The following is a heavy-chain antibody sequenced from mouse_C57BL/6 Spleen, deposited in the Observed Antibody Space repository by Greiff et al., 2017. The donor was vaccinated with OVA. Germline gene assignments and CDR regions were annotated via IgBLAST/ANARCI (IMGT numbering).Heavy chain of an antibody. J-gene: IGHJ3*01. CDR2: ISDGGSYT. CDR1: GFTFSSYA. V-gene: IGHV5-4*01. D-gene: IGHD2-2*01. Sequence: EVQRVESGGGLVKPGGSLKLSCAASGFTFSSYAMSWVRQTPEKRLEWVATISDGGSYTYYPDNVKGRFTISRDNAKNNLYLQMSHLKSEDTAMYYCARDDGNDMFAYWGQGTLVTVSA. CDR3: ARDDGNDMFAY.